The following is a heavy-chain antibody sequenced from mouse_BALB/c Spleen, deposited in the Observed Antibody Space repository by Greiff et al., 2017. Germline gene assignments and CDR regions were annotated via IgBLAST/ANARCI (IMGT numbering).Heavy chain of an antibody. V-gene: IGHV14-1*02. Sequence: VQLKQSGAELVRSGASVKLSCTASGFNIKDYYMHWVKQRPEQGLEWIGWIDPENGNTIYDPKFQGKASITADTSSNTAYLQLSSLTSEDTAVYYCARGDGNFFDYWGQGTTLTVSS. D-gene: IGHD2-1*01. J-gene: IGHJ2*01. CDR3: ARGDGNFFDY. CDR1: GFNIKDYY. CDR2: IDPENGNT.